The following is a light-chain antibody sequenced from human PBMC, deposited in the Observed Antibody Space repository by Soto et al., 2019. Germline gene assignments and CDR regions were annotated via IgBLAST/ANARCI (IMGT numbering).Light chain of an antibody. CDR3: QQANTFALT. J-gene: IGKJ4*01. CDR2: SAS. Sequence: DIQMTQSPSTLSASVGDRVTITCRASQGINKWLAWYQQKPGTAPKLLIYSASSLQSGVPSRFSGSGSGTDFTLTISSLQPEDFATYYCQQANTFALTFGGGTKVDIK. V-gene: IGKV1-12*01. CDR1: QGINKW.